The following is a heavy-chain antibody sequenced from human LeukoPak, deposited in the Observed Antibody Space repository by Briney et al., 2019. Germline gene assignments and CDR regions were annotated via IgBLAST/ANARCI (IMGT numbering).Heavy chain of an antibody. CDR3: AKDRVPRQGGGSCFGR. CDR2: ISGSGGST. D-gene: IGHD2-15*01. Sequence: GGSLRLSCAASGFTFSSYAMSWVRQAPGRGLEWVSAISGSGGSTYYADSVKGRFTISRDNSKNTLYLQMNSLRAEDTAVYYCAKDRVPRQGGGSCFGRWGQGTLVTVSS. CDR1: GFTFSSYA. V-gene: IGHV3-23*01. J-gene: IGHJ4*02.